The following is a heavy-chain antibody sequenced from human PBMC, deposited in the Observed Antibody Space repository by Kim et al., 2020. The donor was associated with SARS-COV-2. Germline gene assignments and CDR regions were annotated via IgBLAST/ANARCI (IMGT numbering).Heavy chain of an antibody. V-gene: IGHV3-23*01. CDR1: RISLDRYA. CDR3: AKDIPFTSGWHF. J-gene: IGHJ4*02. CDR2: ITGNGFST. Sequence: GGSLRLSCEGARISLDRYAMSWVRQGPGKGLEWVSAITGNGFSTYYADSVKGRFTISRDNSKNTVYLQMHSLRGEDTAIYYCAKDIPFTSGWHFWGLGT. D-gene: IGHD6-25*01.